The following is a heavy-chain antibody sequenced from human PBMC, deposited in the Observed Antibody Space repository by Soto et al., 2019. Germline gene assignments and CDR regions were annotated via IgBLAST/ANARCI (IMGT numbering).Heavy chain of an antibody. V-gene: IGHV1-69*06. CDR1: GGTFSSYA. CDR3: ARQWLVRGGFDP. D-gene: IGHD6-19*01. Sequence: SVKVSCKASGGTFSSYAISWVRQAPGQGLEWMGGIIPIFGTANYAQKFQGRVTITADKSTSAAYMELSSLRSEDTAVYYCARQWLVRGGFDPWGQGTLVTVSS. CDR2: IIPIFGTA. J-gene: IGHJ5*02.